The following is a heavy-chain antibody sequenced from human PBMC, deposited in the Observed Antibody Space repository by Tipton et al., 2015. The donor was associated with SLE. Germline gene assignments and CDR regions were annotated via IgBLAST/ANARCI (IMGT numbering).Heavy chain of an antibody. V-gene: IGHV4-34*01. J-gene: IGHJ3*02. D-gene: IGHD3-22*01. CDR1: GGSINSGDYY. CDR3: ARGVAYYYDFGALDI. CDR2: IKHGAST. Sequence: TLSLTCAVSGGSINSGDYYWVWIRQPPGKGLEWIGEIKHGASTNYNPSLKSRVTMSMDMSKNQLSLKLSSVTAADTAVYYCARGVAYYYDFGALDIWGQGTMVTVSS.